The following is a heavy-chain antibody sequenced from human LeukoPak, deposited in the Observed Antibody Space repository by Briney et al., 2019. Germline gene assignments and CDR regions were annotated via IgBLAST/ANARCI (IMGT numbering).Heavy chain of an antibody. Sequence: GGSLRLSCVASGFTFSSYWMHWVRQAPGKGLVWVSRINTDGSTTSYADSVKGRFTISRDNAKNTLYLQMNSPRADDTVVYYCARGEMVQVYWGQGTLVTVSS. J-gene: IGHJ4*02. CDR1: GFTFSSYW. V-gene: IGHV3-74*01. CDR3: ARGEMVQVY. CDR2: INTDGSTT. D-gene: IGHD5-24*01.